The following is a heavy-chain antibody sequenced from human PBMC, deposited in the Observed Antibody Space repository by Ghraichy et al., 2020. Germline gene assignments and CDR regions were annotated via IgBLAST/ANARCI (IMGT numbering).Heavy chain of an antibody. J-gene: IGHJ4*02. CDR3: ARHGIVVGWEYYFDY. D-gene: IGHD3-22*01. Sequence: GESLNITCKGSGYSFTSYWIGWVRQMPGKGLEWMGIIYPGDSDTRYSPSFQGQVTISADKSISTAYLQWSSLKASDTAMYYCARHGIVVGWEYYFDYWGQGTLVTVSS. CDR2: IYPGDSDT. V-gene: IGHV5-51*01. CDR1: GYSFTSYW.